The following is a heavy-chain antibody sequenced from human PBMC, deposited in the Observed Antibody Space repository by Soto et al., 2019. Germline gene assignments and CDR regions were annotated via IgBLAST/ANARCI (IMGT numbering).Heavy chain of an antibody. CDR3: ARDPNGDVVVPAAPGFDH. CDR2: ISSSSSYI. V-gene: IGHV3-21*01. J-gene: IGHJ5*02. D-gene: IGHD2-2*01. Sequence: GGSLRLSCAASGFTFSSYSMNWVRQAPGKGLEWVSSISSSSSYIYYADSVKGRFTISRDNAKNSLYLQMNSLRAEDTAVYYCARDPNGDVVVPAAPGFDHWGQGTLVTVSS. CDR1: GFTFSSYS.